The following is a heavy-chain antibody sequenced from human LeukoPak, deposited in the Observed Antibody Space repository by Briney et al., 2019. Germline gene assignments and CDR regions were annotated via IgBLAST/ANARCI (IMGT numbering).Heavy chain of an antibody. D-gene: IGHD6-19*01. J-gene: IGHJ3*02. CDR3: ARERGTLAVAGDAFDI. Sequence: PSETLSLTCTVSGGSISSYYWSWIRQPAGKGLEWIGRIYTSGSTNYNPSLKSRVTMSVDTSKNQFSLKLSSVTAADTAVYYCARERGTLAVAGDAFDIWGQGTMVTVSS. V-gene: IGHV4-4*07. CDR2: IYTSGST. CDR1: GGSISSYY.